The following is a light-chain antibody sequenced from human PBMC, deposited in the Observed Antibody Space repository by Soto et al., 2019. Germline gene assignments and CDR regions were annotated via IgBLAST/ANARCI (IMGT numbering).Light chain of an antibody. V-gene: IGKV3-20*01. CDR1: QSVSNSS. Sequence: EIVLTQSPGTLSLSPGERATFSCRASQSVSNSSLAWYHQKPGQAPRLLLFAASRRATGIPDTFSGSGSGTDFTLTNSRLEPEDFAVYYCQVYGNSPMYTFGQGTRLEIK. CDR3: QVYGNSPMYT. CDR2: AAS. J-gene: IGKJ2*01.